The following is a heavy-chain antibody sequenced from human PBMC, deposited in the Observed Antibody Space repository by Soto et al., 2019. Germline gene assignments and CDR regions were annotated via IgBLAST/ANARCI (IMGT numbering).Heavy chain of an antibody. D-gene: IGHD3-10*01. J-gene: IGHJ4*02. CDR2: ISAVSDYI. Sequence: EVQLVESGGGLVNPGGSLRLSCAASGITFNYYTVHWVRRAPGKGLEWVSSISAVSDYIRYADSVKGRLTISRDNAKTSVYLQMKSLTAEDTAVYYWAIEGVHNYTEYYFDYWGQGTLVTVSS. CDR1: GITFNYYT. V-gene: IGHV3-21*06. CDR3: AIEGVHNYTEYYFDY.